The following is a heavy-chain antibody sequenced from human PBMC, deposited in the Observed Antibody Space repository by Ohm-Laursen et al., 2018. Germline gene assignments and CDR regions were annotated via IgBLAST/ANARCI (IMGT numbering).Heavy chain of an antibody. CDR2: IYSTGNT. D-gene: IGHD6-19*01. J-gene: IGHJ4*02. CDR3: ARDQEAVDGY. V-gene: IGHV4-4*07. Sequence: SETLSLTCTVSGASISAYYWSWIRQPAGKGLEWIGRIYSTGNTNYNPSLKSRVTLSLDTSKNQFSLKLDSVTAADTAMYYCARDQEAVDGYWGQGTLVTVSS. CDR1: GASISAYY.